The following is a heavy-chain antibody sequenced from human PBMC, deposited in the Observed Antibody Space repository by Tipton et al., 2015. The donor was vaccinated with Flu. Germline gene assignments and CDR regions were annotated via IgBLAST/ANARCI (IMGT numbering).Heavy chain of an antibody. CDR2: IKQDGSEK. D-gene: IGHD7-27*01. V-gene: IGHV3-7*01. CDR1: GSIFSSFW. Sequence: SLRLSCAASGSIFSSFWMSWVRQAPGKGLEWVANIKQDGSEKYYVDSVKGRFTISRDNAKNSLYLQLNSLRVEDTAIYYCATLTGDDYWGQGILVTVSS. CDR3: ATLTGDDY. J-gene: IGHJ4*02.